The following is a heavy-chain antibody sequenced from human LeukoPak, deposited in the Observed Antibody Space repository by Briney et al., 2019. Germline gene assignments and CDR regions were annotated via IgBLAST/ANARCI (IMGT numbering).Heavy chain of an antibody. D-gene: IGHD6-6*01. CDR1: GGSISSYY. CDR2: IYYSGST. Sequence: SETLSLTCTVSGGSISSYYWSWIRQPPGKGLEWIGYIYYSGSTNYNPSLKSRVTTSVDTSKNQFSLKLSSVTAADTAVYYCARHARSFSSSSAVFGAFDIWGQGTMVTVSS. V-gene: IGHV4-59*08. CDR3: ARHARSFSSSSAVFGAFDI. J-gene: IGHJ3*02.